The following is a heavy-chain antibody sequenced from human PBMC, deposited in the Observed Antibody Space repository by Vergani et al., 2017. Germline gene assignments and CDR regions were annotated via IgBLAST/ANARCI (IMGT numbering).Heavy chain of an antibody. Sequence: QVQLQQWGAGLLKPSETLSLTCAVYGGSFSGYYWSWIRQPPGKGLEWIGEINHSGSTNYNPSLKSRVTISVDTSKNQFSLKLRSVTAADTAVYYCARGRGIAARRADYWGQGTLVTVSS. J-gene: IGHJ4*02. CDR1: GGSFSGYY. D-gene: IGHD6-6*01. CDR3: ARGRGIAARRADY. V-gene: IGHV4-34*01. CDR2: INHSGST.